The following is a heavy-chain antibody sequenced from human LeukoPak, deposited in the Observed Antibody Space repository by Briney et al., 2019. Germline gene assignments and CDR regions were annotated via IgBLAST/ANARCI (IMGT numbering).Heavy chain of an antibody. V-gene: IGHV1-69*05. Sequence: SVKVSCKTSGGTVYNSAISWVREAPGQGLEWLGGIMPLFGTAGYAQKFQGRVTITKDKSTRTVYLELTSLTSDDTAVYYCARDVHGDYGSGWFDPWGQGTLVSVSS. CDR3: ARDVHGDYGSGWFDP. CDR2: IMPLFGTA. D-gene: IGHD4-17*01. J-gene: IGHJ5*02. CDR1: GGTVYNSA.